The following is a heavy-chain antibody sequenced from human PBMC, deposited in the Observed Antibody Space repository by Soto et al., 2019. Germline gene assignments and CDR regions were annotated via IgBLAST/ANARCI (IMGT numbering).Heavy chain of an antibody. CDR3: ARFPNYYGSGSYYNWFDP. CDR2: IYYSGST. V-gene: IGHV4-59*08. CDR1: GGSISSYY. D-gene: IGHD3-10*01. J-gene: IGHJ5*02. Sequence: PSETLSLTCTVSGGSISSYYWSWIRQPPGKGLEWIGYIYYSGSTNYNPSLKSRVTISVDTSKNQFSLKLSSVTAADTAVYYCARFPNYYGSGSYYNWFDPWGQGTLVTVSS.